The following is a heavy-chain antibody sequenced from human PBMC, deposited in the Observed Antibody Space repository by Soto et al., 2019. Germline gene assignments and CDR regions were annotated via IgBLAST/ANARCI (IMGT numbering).Heavy chain of an antibody. CDR3: ARRIVVVTALDY. CDR2: INAGNGNT. J-gene: IGHJ4*02. D-gene: IGHD2-21*02. V-gene: IGHV1-3*05. Sequence: QVQLVQSGAEEKKPGASVKVSCKASGYTFTSYAMHWVRQAPGQRLEWMGWINAGNGNTKYSQKFQGRVTITRDTAASTAYMELSSLRSEDTDVYYCARRIVVVTALDYGGQGTLVTVSS. CDR1: GYTFTSYA.